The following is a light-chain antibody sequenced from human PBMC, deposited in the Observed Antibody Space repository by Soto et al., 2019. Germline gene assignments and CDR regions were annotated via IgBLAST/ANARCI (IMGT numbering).Light chain of an antibody. V-gene: IGLV2-23*02. J-gene: IGLJ3*02. CDR3: CSYAGSSSPWV. Sequence: QSALTQPASVSGSPGQSITISCTGTSSDVGSYNLVSWYQQHPGKAPRLMIYEVSTRPSGVSNRFSGSKSGNTASLSISGLQAEDEAVYSCCSYAGSSSPWVFGGGTKLTVL. CDR2: EVS. CDR1: SSDVGSYNL.